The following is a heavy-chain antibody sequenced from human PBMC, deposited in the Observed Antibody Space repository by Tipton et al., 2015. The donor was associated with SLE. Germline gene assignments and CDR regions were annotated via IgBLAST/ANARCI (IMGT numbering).Heavy chain of an antibody. Sequence: LSLTCTVSGGSISSYYMSWVRQAPGKGLEWVSVIYSGGSTYYADSVKGRFTISRHNSKNTLYLQMNSLRAEDTAVYYCARGIDFWSGLWYFQHWGQGTLVTVSS. CDR1: GGSISSYY. CDR2: IYSGGST. CDR3: ARGIDFWSGLWYFQH. V-gene: IGHV3-53*04. D-gene: IGHD3-3*01. J-gene: IGHJ1*01.